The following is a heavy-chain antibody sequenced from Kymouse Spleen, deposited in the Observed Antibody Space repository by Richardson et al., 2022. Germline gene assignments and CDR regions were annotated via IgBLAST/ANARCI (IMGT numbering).Heavy chain of an antibody. CDR3: ARDRIAARRLRDYYYYGMDV. CDR1: GFTFSDYY. V-gene: IGHV3-11*01. Sequence: QVQLVESGGGLVKPGGSLRLSCAASGFTFSDYYMSWIRQAPGKGLEWVSYISSSGSTIYYADSVKGRFTISRDNAKNSLYLQMNSLRAEDTAVYYCARDRIAARRLRDYYYYGMDVWGQGTTVTVSS. CDR2: ISSSGSTI. D-gene: IGHD6-6*01. J-gene: IGHJ6*02.